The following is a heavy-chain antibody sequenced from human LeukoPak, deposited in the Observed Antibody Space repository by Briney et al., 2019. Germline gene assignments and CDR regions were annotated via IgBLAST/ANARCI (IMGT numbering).Heavy chain of an antibody. D-gene: IGHD3-16*01. CDR2: ISAYNGNT. Sequence: ASVTVSCKASGYTFSSYGFSWVRQAPGQGLEWMGWISAYNGNTNSAQKFQDRVTMTTDTSTNTAYMELRSLRSDDTAVYYCARKALNLGALGYWGQGTLVTVSS. CDR1: GYTFSSYG. V-gene: IGHV1-18*01. CDR3: ARKALNLGALGY. J-gene: IGHJ4*02.